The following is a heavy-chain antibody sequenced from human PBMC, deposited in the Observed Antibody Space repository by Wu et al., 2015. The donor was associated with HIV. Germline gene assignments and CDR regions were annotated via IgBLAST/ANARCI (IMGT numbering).Heavy chain of an antibody. J-gene: IGHJ4*02. V-gene: IGHV1-18*01. CDR2: ISGYNGNT. CDR3: ARDVGWGLEY. CDR1: GYSFTNYG. Sequence: QVQLVQSGGEVKKPGAAVRVSCKASGYSFTNYGISWVRQAPGQGLEWMGWISGYNGNTNYAQKLEDRFIMTTDTSTTTVYMELRSLRSDDTAVYYCARDVGWGLEYWGQGTLVTSPQ. D-gene: IGHD2-21*02.